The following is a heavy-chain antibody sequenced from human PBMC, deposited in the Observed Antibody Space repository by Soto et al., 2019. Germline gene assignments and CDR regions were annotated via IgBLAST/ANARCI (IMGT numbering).Heavy chain of an antibody. CDR2: FYYSQST. V-gene: IGHV4-39*01. D-gene: IGHD4-17*01. Sequence: SLTCTVSGGSLTSNSYYWGWIRQPPGKGLEWIGSFYYSQSTYFNPSLKSRVTISVETSKNQYSLKLSAVTAADTAVYYCARRSTVTYDYWGQGILVTVSS. CDR1: GGSLTSNSYY. J-gene: IGHJ4*02. CDR3: ARRSTVTYDY.